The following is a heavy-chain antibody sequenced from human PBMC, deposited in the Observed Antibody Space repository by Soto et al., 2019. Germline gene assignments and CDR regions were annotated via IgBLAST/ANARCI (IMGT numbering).Heavy chain of an antibody. CDR3: AKVRDYISGMDH. D-gene: IGHD3-16*01. J-gene: IGHJ4*02. CDR2: ISYDGRNK. Sequence: QVQLVESGGGVVQPGRSLRLSCAASGFIFSNYGMHWVRQAPGKGLEWVAVISYDGRNKYYTESVKGRFTVSRDNSKNTVKLQLNSLRPGDTALYYCAKVRDYISGMDHWGQGALVAVSS. V-gene: IGHV3-30*18. CDR1: GFIFSNYG.